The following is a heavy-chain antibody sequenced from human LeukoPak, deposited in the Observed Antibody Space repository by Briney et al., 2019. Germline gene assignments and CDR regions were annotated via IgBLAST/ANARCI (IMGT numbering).Heavy chain of an antibody. Sequence: PGASVKVSCKASGYTFTSYDINWVRQATGQGLEWMGWMNPNSGNTGYAQKFQGRVTITRNTSISTAYMELSSLRSEDTAVYYCARGTWGVVRGVIPYYMDVWGKGTTVTVSS. CDR1: GYTFTSYD. D-gene: IGHD3-10*01. V-gene: IGHV1-8*03. CDR3: ARGTWGVVRGVIPYYMDV. J-gene: IGHJ6*03. CDR2: MNPNSGNT.